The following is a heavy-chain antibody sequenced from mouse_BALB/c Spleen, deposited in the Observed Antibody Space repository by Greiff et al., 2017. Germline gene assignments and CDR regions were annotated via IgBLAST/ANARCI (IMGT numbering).Heavy chain of an antibody. CDR2: ISSGGGST. CDR3: ARPGNGYYVWFAY. D-gene: IGHD2-3*01. CDR1: GFAFSSYD. J-gene: IGHJ3*01. V-gene: IGHV5-12-1*01. Sequence: EVKLMESGGGLVKPGGSLKLSCAASGFAFSSYDMSWVRQTPEKRLEWVAYISSGGGSTYYPDTVKGRFTISRDNAKNTLYLQMSSLKSEDTAMYYCARPGNGYYVWFAYWGQGTLVTVSA.